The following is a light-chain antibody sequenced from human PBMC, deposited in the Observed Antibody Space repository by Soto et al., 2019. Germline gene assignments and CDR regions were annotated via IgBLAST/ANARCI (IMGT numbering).Light chain of an antibody. Sequence: QSVLTQPPSASGSPGQSVTISCTGTSRDVGASDYVSWYQQHPGKAPKLMIYQINKRLSGVPDRFSGSTPGNTASLTVSGLQAEDEADYYCSASAGSKNFADVFGCGTKVNVL. CDR3: SASAGSKNFADV. V-gene: IGLV2-8*01. CDR2: QIN. CDR1: SRDVGASDY. J-gene: IGLJ1*01.